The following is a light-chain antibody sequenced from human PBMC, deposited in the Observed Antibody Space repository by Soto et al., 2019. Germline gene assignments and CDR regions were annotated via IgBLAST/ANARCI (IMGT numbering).Light chain of an antibody. CDR3: SSYSSSRAL. CDR1: SRDGGSYNN. V-gene: IGLV2-14*01. J-gene: IGLJ1*01. Sequence: QSALTQLASVSGSPGQSITITCTGTSRDGGSYNNVSWYQQHPGKTPRLMTYEPSARPSGLSSRFSGSKDGNTGPLTISGLQTEDGAEYYCSSYSSSRALFGTGTKVTVL. CDR2: EPS.